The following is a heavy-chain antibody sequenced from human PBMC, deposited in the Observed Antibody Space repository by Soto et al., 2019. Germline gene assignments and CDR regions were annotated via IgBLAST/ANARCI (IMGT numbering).Heavy chain of an antibody. Sequence: EVQLLEYGGGLVQPGGSLRLPCAASGFTFSSFAMSWVRQAPGKGLEWVSSISGSGGGKYYADSVKGRFTISRDNSKNTLYLQMNSLTADDTAVYYCAKNYYFENWGQGTLVTVSS. CDR2: ISGSGGGK. J-gene: IGHJ4*02. V-gene: IGHV3-23*01. CDR1: GFTFSSFA. CDR3: AKNYYFEN.